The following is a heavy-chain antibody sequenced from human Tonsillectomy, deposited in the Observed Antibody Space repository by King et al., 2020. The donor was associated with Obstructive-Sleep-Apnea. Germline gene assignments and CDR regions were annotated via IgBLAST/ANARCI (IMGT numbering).Heavy chain of an antibody. Sequence: QLQESGPGLVKPSETLSLTCTVSGYSISSAYFWGWIRQPPGKGLEWIGSIYHSGSTYYNPSLKSRVTISVDTSKNQFSLKLSSVTAADTAVYYCAREPHSSGFFDYWGQGTLVTVSS. J-gene: IGHJ4*02. D-gene: IGHD3-22*01. V-gene: IGHV4-38-2*02. CDR1: GYSISSAYF. CDR3: AREPHSSGFFDY. CDR2: IYHSGST.